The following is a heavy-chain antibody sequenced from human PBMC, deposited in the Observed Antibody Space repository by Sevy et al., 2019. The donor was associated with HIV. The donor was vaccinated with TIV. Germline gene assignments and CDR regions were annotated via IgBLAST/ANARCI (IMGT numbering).Heavy chain of an antibody. CDR3: ARGPGGGYCSGGSCSTEYNWFDP. J-gene: IGHJ5*02. CDR1: GGSFSGYY. V-gene: IGHV4-34*01. CDR2: INHSRST. D-gene: IGHD2-15*01. Sequence: SETRSLTCAVYGGSFSGYYWSWIRQPPGKGLEWIGEINHSRSTNYNPSLKSRVTISVDTSKNQFSLKLSSVTAADTAVYYCARGPGGGYCSGGSCSTEYNWFDPWGQGTLVTVSS.